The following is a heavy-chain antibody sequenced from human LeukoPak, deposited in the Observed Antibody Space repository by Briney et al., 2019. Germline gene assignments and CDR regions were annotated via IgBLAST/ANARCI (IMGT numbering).Heavy chain of an antibody. CDR3: AKDFGEGGY. Sequence: GGSLRLSCAASGFTFDEYAMHWVRQAPGKGLEWVSLISGDGATTHYADSVTGRLTISRDNSKNSLYLQMNSLRTEDTALYYCAKDFGEGGYWGQGTLVTVSS. CDR1: GFTFDEYA. J-gene: IGHJ4*02. V-gene: IGHV3-43*02. D-gene: IGHD3-10*01. CDR2: ISGDGATT.